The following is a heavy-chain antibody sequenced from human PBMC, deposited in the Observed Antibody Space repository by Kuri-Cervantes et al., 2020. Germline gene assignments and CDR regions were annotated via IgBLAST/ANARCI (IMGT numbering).Heavy chain of an antibody. J-gene: IGHJ4*02. CDR1: GGTFTNYG. CDR2: IIPIFATT. D-gene: IGHD3-10*01. CDR3: AIFRGGFGESPWDS. V-gene: IGHV1-69*05. Sequence: SVKVSCKASGGTFTNYGVNWVRQAPGQGLEWMGGIIPIFATTNYALKFPDRVSITTDDSTSTAYMELRSLRSEDTAVYYCAIFRGGFGESPWDSWGQGTLVTVSS.